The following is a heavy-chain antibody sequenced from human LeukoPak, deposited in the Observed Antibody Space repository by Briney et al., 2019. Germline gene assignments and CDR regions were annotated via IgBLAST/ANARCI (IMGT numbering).Heavy chain of an antibody. J-gene: IGHJ4*02. CDR2: IYHSGST. D-gene: IGHD3-22*01. V-gene: IGHV4-39*01. CDR1: GGSIRVSSYY. CDR3: ARVRRRYYDSSGLYYFDY. Sequence: PSETLSLTCTVSGGSIRVSSYYWAWIRQPPGKGLEWIGSIYHSGSTYYKPSLKSRVTISVDTSKDQFSLKLISVTAADTAVYYCARVRRRYYDSSGLYYFDYWGQGTLVTVSS.